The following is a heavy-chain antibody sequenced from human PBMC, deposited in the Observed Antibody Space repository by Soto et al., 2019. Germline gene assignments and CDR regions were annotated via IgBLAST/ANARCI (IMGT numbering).Heavy chain of an antibody. CDR3: AKDLPRPYYYDSSGYGGFDY. D-gene: IGHD3-22*01. V-gene: IGHV3-30*18. J-gene: IGHJ4*02. Sequence: QVQLVESGGGVVQPGRSLRLSCAASGFTFSSYGMHWVRQAPGKGLEWVAVISYDGSNKYYADSVKGRFTISRDNSKNTLYLQMNSLRAEDTAVYYCAKDLPRPYYYDSSGYGGFDYWGQGTLVTVSS. CDR2: ISYDGSNK. CDR1: GFTFSSYG.